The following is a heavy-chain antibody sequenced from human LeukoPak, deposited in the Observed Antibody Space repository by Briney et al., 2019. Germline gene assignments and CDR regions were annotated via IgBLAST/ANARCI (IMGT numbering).Heavy chain of an antibody. CDR2: IIPILGIPA. D-gene: IGHD1-1*01. V-gene: IGHV1-69*04. J-gene: IGHJ4*02. CDR1: GGSFCNFA. CDR3: AREGPGTPGVFDY. Sequence: ASVKVSCKASGGSFCNFAISWVRQAPGQGLEWVGRIIPILGIPATYAQNFQGRVTITADKYTSIAYVDLISLTSDDTAVYYCAREGPGTPGVFDYWGQGTLVTVSS.